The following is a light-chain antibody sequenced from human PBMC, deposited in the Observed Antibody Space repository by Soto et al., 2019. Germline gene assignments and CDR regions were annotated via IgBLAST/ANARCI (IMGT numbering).Light chain of an antibody. Sequence: QSALTQPASVSGSPGQSITISCTGTSSDVGGYNYVSWYQQHPGKAPQLMIYEVSSRPSGVSNRFSGSKSGNTASLTISGLQAEDEADYYRSSYTRSSMVFGGGTKLTVL. CDR3: SSYTRSSMV. CDR2: EVS. J-gene: IGLJ3*02. V-gene: IGLV2-14*01. CDR1: SSDVGGYNY.